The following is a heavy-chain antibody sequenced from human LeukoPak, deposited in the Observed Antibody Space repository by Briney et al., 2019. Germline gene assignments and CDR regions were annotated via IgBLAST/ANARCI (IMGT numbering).Heavy chain of an antibody. D-gene: IGHD1-26*01. Sequence: PGGSLRLSCAASGFTFSSYAMHWVRQAPGKGLEWVAVISYDGSNKYYADSVKGRFTISRDNSKNTLYLQMNSLRAEDTAVYYCARERAPGGTLLVGTYYYYYGMDVWGQGTTVTVSS. CDR1: GFTFSSYA. V-gene: IGHV3-30-3*01. CDR3: ARERAPGGTLLVGTYYYYYGMDV. J-gene: IGHJ6*02. CDR2: ISYDGSNK.